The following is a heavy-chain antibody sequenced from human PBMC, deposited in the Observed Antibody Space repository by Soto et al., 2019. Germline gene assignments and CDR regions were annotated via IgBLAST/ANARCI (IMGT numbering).Heavy chain of an antibody. CDR3: ARDEAVAGNVDYYYYGMDV. CDR2: IYYSGST. Sequence: SETLSLTCTVSCGSISSGGYYWSWIRQHPGKGLEWIGYIYYSGSTYYNPSLKSRVTISVDTSKNQFSLKLSSVTAADTAVYYCARDEAVAGNVDYYYYGMDVWGQGTTVTVSS. CDR1: CGSISSGGYY. J-gene: IGHJ6*02. D-gene: IGHD6-19*01. V-gene: IGHV4-31*03.